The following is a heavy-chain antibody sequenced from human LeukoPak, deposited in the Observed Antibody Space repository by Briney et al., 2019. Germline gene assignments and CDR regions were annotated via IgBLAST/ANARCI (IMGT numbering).Heavy chain of an antibody. V-gene: IGHV3-66*02. D-gene: IGHD2-2*01. CDR2: IYSGGDT. Sequence: GGSLRLSCAASGFTVSGNYMRWVRQAPGKGLEWVSLIYSGGDTYYSDSVKGRFTISRDNSQNTLYLQMNNLRPDDTAVYYCATRYCSGTSCFRGAFDVWGQGTMVTVSS. CDR3: ATRYCSGTSCFRGAFDV. CDR1: GFTVSGNY. J-gene: IGHJ3*01.